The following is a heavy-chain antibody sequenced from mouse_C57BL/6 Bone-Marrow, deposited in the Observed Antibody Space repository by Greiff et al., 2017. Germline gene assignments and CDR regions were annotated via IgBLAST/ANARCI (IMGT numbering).Heavy chain of an antibody. D-gene: IGHD2-5*01. CDR3: ASSNYHYAMDY. Sequence: QVQLQQSGAELAKPGASVNLSCKASGYTFTSYWMHWVKQRPGQGLEWIGYINPSSGYTKYNQKFKDKATLTADKSSSTAYMQLSSLTYEDSAVYYCASSNYHYAMDYWGQGTSVTVSS. J-gene: IGHJ4*01. CDR2: INPSSGYT. V-gene: IGHV1-7*01. CDR1: GYTFTSYW.